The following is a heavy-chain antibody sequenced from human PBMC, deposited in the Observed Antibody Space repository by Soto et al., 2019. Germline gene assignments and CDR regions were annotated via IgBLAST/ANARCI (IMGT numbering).Heavy chain of an antibody. CDR1: GGTFSSYT. D-gene: IGHD3-22*01. V-gene: IGHV1-69*02. CDR2: IIPILGIA. J-gene: IGHJ6*02. Sequence: SVKVSCKASGGTFSSYTISWVRQAPGQGLEWMGRIIPILGIANYAQKFQGRVTITADKSTSTAYMELSSLRSEDTAVYYCARSYYDSSGRDPTLPNYYYGMDVWGQGTTVTVSS. CDR3: ARSYYDSSGRDPTLPNYYYGMDV.